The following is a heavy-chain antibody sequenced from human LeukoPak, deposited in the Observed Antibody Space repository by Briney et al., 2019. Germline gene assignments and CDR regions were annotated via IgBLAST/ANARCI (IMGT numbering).Heavy chain of an antibody. CDR3: ARGRVWSDASYWFDP. V-gene: IGHV3-21*01. J-gene: IGHJ5*02. D-gene: IGHD3-16*01. CDR1: GFTFSSYS. CDR2: ISSSSSYI. Sequence: PGGSLRLSCAASGFTFSSYSMNWVRQAPGKGLEWVSSISSSSSYIYYADSVKGRFTISRDNAKNSLYLQMNSLRAEDTAVYYCARGRVWSDASYWFDPWGQGTLVTVSS.